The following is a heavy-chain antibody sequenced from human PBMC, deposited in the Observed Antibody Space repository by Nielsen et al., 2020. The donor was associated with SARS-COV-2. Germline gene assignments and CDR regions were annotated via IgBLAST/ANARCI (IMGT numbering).Heavy chain of an antibody. J-gene: IGHJ4*02. D-gene: IGHD2-15*01. CDR3: ARDRQGYFDY. V-gene: IGHV3-74*01. CDR2: INSEGSST. Sequence: VRQMPGKGLVWVSRINSEGSSTSHADSVKGRFTISRDNAKNTLYLQMNSLRAEDAAVYYCARDRQGYFDYWGQGTLVTVSS.